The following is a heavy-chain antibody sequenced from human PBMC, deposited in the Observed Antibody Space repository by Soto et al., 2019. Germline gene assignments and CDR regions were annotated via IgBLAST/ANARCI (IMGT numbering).Heavy chain of an antibody. CDR3: AREGRILGAFDI. V-gene: IGHV3-7*01. J-gene: IGHJ3*02. Sequence: EVQLVESGGGLVQPGGSLRLSCAASGFTFSGYWMAWGRQAPGKGLEWVANIHPDGSGRYYVDSVKGRFTISRDNAQNSLYLQMNSLRAEDTSLYYCAREGRILGAFDIWGQGTVVTVSS. CDR2: IHPDGSGR. CDR1: GFTFSGYW. D-gene: IGHD3-16*01.